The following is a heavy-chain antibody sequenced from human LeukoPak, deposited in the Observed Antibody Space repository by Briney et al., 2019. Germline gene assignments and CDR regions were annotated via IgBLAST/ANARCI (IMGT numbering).Heavy chain of an antibody. J-gene: IGHJ6*02. V-gene: IGHV1-69*04. CDR2: IIPILGIA. D-gene: IGHD3-3*01. Sequence: SVKVSCKASGGTFSSYAISWVRQAPGQGLEWMGRIIPILGIANYAQKFQGRVTITADKSTSTAYMELSSLRSEDTTVYYCARDWRGTHYYYGMDVWGQGTTVTVSS. CDR1: GGTFSSYA. CDR3: ARDWRGTHYYYGMDV.